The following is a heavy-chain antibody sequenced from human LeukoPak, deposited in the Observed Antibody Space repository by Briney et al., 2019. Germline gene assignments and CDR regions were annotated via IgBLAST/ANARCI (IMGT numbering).Heavy chain of an antibody. CDR3: ASSPRGNYESVLGLFAFDI. Sequence: PGGSLRLSCAASGFSFSFSNMNWVRQAPGKGLEWVSYISSTNGHTYYADSVNGRFTISRDTAKNSLYLQMNSLRVEDTAIYFCASSPRGNYESVLGLFAFDIWGQGTTVTVSS. J-gene: IGHJ3*02. D-gene: IGHD3-16*01. CDR2: ISSTNGHT. CDR1: GFSFSFSN. V-gene: IGHV3-21*03.